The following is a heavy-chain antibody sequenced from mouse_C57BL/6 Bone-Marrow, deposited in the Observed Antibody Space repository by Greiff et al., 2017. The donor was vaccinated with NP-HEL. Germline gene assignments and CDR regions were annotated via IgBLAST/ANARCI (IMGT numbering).Heavy chain of an antibody. Sequence: VKLQESGAELARPGASVKLSCKASGYTFTSYGISWVKQRTGQGLEWIGEIYPRSGNTYYNEKFKGKATLTADKSSSTAYMELRSLTSEDSAVYFCARISVVATRDYWGQGTTLTVSS. D-gene: IGHD1-1*01. CDR1: GYTFTSYG. J-gene: IGHJ2*01. V-gene: IGHV1-81*01. CDR3: ARISVVATRDY. CDR2: IYPRSGNT.